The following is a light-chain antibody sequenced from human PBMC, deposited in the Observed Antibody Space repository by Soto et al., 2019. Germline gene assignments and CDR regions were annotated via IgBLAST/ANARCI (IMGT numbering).Light chain of an antibody. J-gene: IGKJ5*01. CDR3: RQYGSSIT. CDR1: QSVSSSY. Sequence: EIVLTQSPGTLSLSPGERATLSCRASQSVSSSYLAWYQQKPGQAPRLLIYGASSRATGIPDRFSGSGSGTDFPLTISRLEPEDLAVYYCRQYGSSITFGQGTLLEIK. V-gene: IGKV3-20*01. CDR2: GAS.